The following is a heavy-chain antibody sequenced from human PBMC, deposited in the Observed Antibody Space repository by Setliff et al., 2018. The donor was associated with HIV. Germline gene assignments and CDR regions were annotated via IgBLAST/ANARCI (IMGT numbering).Heavy chain of an antibody. CDR3: ARRGAYGYDYFDY. J-gene: IGHJ4*02. V-gene: IGHV4-59*08. CDR2: IFHSAST. D-gene: IGHD5-12*01. CDR1: GGSITGHY. Sequence: PSETLSLTCTVSGGSITGHYWSWIRQPPGKGLEWIGSIFHSASTTYNPSLKSRVTISIDTSKNQFSLKLTSVTAADTAVYYCARRGAYGYDYFDYWGPGTLVTVSS.